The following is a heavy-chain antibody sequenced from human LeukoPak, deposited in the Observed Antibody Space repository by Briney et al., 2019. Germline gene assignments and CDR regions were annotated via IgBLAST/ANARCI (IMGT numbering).Heavy chain of an antibody. Sequence: PSETLSLTCTVSGASVSSGSYYWSWIRQPPGKGLEWIGYIYYSGSTNYNPSLRSRVTISVDTSKNQFSLKLSSVTAADTAVYYCARGSRGYTYGWGQGTLVTVSS. CDR2: IYYSGST. CDR1: GASVSSGSYY. J-gene: IGHJ4*02. CDR3: ARGSRGYTYG. D-gene: IGHD5-18*01. V-gene: IGHV4-61*01.